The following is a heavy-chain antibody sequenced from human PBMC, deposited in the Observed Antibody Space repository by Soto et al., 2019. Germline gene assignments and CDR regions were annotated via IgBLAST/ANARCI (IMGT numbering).Heavy chain of an antibody. D-gene: IGHD5-12*01. V-gene: IGHV3-33*03. CDR2: IWNDGSSR. CDR1: GFTFSNYG. Sequence: QVQLVESGGGVVQPGRSLRLSCEASGFTFSNYGMHWVRQAPGKGLEWVAVIWNDGSSRDYADSVKGRFTISRDNAKKTLFLQKNNLRAEDTAVYYCAIHDIVAAIGGALDCWGEATLVTVSS. CDR3: AIHDIVAAIGGALDC. J-gene: IGHJ4*02.